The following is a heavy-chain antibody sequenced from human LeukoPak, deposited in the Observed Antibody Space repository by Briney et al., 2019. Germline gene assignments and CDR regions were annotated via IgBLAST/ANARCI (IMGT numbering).Heavy chain of an antibody. CDR1: GGSISSYY. J-gene: IGHJ4*02. CDR3: ARNYCGGDCSPYYFDY. D-gene: IGHD2-21*02. Sequence: SETLSLTCTVSGGSISSYYWSWIRQPPGKGLEWIGYIYYSGSTNYNPSLKSRVTISVDTSKNQFSLKLSSVTAADTAVYYCARNYCGGDCSPYYFDYWGQGTLVTVSS. CDR2: IYYSGST. V-gene: IGHV4-59*08.